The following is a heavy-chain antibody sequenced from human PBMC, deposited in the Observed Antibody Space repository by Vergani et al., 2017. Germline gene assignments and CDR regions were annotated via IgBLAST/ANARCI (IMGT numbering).Heavy chain of an antibody. D-gene: IGHD3-3*01. CDR2: IYWNDDK. J-gene: IGHJ5*02. V-gene: IGHV2-5*01. CDR3: AHRRPDYDFWSGDLGEGNWFDP. Sequence: QITLKESGPTLVKPTQTLTLTCTFSGFSLSTSGVGVGWIRQPPGKALEWLALIYWNDDKRYSPSLKSRLTITKDTSKNQVVLTMTNMDPVETATYYCAHRRPDYDFWSGDLGEGNWFDPWGQGTLVTVSS. CDR1: GFSLSTSGVG.